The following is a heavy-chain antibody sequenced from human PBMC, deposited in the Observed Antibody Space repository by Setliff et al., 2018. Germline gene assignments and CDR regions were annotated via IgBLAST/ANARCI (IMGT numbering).Heavy chain of an antibody. CDR1: GSTLTELS. CDR3: ATNSGGNTIDAFDI. J-gene: IGHJ3*02. V-gene: IGHV1-24*01. CDR2: FDLEDGET. D-gene: IGHD2-15*01. Sequence: GASVKVSCKVSGSTLTELSMHWVRQAPGKGLEWMGGFDLEDGETIYAQKFQGRVTMTEDTSTDTAYMELSSLRSEDTAVYYCATNSGGNTIDAFDIWGQGTMVTVSS.